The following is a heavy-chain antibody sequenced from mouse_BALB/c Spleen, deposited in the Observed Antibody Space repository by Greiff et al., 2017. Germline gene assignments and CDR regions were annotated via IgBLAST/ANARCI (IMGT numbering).Heavy chain of an antibody. D-gene: IGHD2-4*01. V-gene: IGHV14-3*02. J-gene: IGHJ3*01. Sequence: VQLQQSGAELVKPGASVKLSCTASGFNIKDTYMHWVKQRPEQGLEWIGRIDPANGNTKYDPKFQGKATITADTSSNTAYLQLSSLTSEDTAVYYCARPSTMITTCAYGGKGTLVTVSA. CDR1: GFNIKDTY. CDR2: IDPANGNT. CDR3: ARPSTMITTCAY.